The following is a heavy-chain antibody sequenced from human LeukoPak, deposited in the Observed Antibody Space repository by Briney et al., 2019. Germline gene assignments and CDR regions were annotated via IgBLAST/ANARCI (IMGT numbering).Heavy chain of an antibody. Sequence: ASVKVSCKASGYTFTGYFIHWVRQAPGQGLEWMGWINPNSGGTNYAQKFQGRVTMTRDTSISTAYMELSRLRSDDTAVYYCARVVEGYGSGSGYWGQGTLVTVSS. CDR3: ARVVEGYGSGSGY. D-gene: IGHD3-10*01. J-gene: IGHJ4*02. V-gene: IGHV1-2*02. CDR1: GYTFTGYF. CDR2: INPNSGGT.